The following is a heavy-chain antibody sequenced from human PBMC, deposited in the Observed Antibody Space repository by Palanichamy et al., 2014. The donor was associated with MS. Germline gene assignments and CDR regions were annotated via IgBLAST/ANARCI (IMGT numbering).Heavy chain of an antibody. CDR3: AKPLRGIAVAQGFDP. CDR1: GFTFSSYA. V-gene: IGHV3-23*01. J-gene: IGHJ5*02. D-gene: IGHD6-19*01. Sequence: EVQLLESGGGLVQPGGSLRLSCAASGFTFSSYAMSWVRQAPGKGLEWVSAISGSGGSTYYADSVKGRFTISRDNSRNTLYLQMNSLRAEETAVYYCAKPLRGIAVAQGFDPWGQGTLVTVSS. CDR2: ISGSGGST.